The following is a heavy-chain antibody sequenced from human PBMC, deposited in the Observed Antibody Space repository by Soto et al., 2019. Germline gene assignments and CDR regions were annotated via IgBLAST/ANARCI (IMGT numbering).Heavy chain of an antibody. D-gene: IGHD3-10*01. V-gene: IGHV2-5*02. J-gene: IGHJ4*02. CDR2: VYWDDDK. CDR3: AHAAFGEFVGSFGY. CDR1: GFSLNTNAVG. Sequence: QITLKESGPTLVKPTQTLTLTCTFSGFSLNTNAVGVGWIRQPPGKALEWLALVYWDDDKRYNLFLKSRLAITKDTSKNQVVLTMTKMDPVDTATYYCAHAAFGEFVGSFGYWGQGTLVTVSS.